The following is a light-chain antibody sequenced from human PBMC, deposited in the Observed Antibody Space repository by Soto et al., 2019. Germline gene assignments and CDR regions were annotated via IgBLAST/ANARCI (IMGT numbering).Light chain of an antibody. CDR2: EVS. CDR1: SGDVGSYNL. Sequence: QSALTQPASVSGSPGQSITISCTGSSGDVGSYNLVSWYQQHPDQAPKLMIYEVSKRPAGVSHRFFGSKSANTASLTISGLQSEDEAHYYCCSSADTSILFGGGTKLTVL. J-gene: IGLJ2*01. V-gene: IGLV2-23*02. CDR3: CSSADTSIL.